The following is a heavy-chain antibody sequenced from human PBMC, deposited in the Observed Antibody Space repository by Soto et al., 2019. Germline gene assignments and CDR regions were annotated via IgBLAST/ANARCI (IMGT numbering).Heavy chain of an antibody. Sequence: SDTLSLTCTVSGGSISSYYWSWIRQPPGKGLEWIGYIYYSGSTNYNPSLKSRVTISVDTSKNQFSLKLSSVTAADTAVYYCARTLYDSSGSTLDYWGQGTLVTVSS. J-gene: IGHJ4*02. CDR1: GGSISSYY. CDR2: IYYSGST. V-gene: IGHV4-59*07. CDR3: ARTLYDSSGSTLDY. D-gene: IGHD3-22*01.